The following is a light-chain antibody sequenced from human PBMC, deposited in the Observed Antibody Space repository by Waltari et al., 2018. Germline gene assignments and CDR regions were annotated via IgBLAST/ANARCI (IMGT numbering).Light chain of an antibody. CDR2: GNN. CDR3: QSFDGRRTL. V-gene: IGLV1-40*01. J-gene: IGLJ2*01. Sequence: QSVLTQPPSVSAAPGRRVTIPCTWDISNTGAGYDVHWYQQLPETSPKLLIYGNNNRPSGVPDRFSASRSGTSASLAITGLQAEDEADYYCQSFDGRRTLFGGGTKLTVL. CDR1: ISNTGAGYD.